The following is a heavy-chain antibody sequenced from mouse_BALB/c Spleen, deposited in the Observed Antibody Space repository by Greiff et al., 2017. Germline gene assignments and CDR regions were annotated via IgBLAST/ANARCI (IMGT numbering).Heavy chain of an antibody. CDR2: ISSGGST. CDR1: GFTFSSYA. D-gene: IGHD1-2*01. V-gene: IGHV5-6-5*01. Sequence: EVQLVESGGGLVKPGGSLKLSCAASGFTFSSYAMSWVRQTPEKRLEWVASISSGGSTYYPDSVKGRFTISRDNARNILYLQMSSLRSEDTAMYYCARGGHYYGIDYWGQGTTLTVSS. CDR3: ARGGHYYGIDY. J-gene: IGHJ2*01.